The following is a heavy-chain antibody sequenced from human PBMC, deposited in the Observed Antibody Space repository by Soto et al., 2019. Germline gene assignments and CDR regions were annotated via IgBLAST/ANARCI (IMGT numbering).Heavy chain of an antibody. CDR1: RYTFHYYY. CDR2: IHPVGINR. Sequence: QVQLAQSGAEVKKPGASVRVSCKASRYTFHYYYIHWVRQAPGQRLEWMGIIHPVGINRGYAQKFQGRVTMTRDTSTSTAYMDLSSLTSADTAVYYCALTSNRGYKYGYKGYVAFWGQGTLVTVSS. CDR3: ALTSNRGYKYGYKGYVAF. V-gene: IGHV1-46*02. J-gene: IGHJ4*02. D-gene: IGHD5-18*01.